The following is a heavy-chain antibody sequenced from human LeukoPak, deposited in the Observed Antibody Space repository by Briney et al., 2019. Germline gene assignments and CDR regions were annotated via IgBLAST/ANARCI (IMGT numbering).Heavy chain of an antibody. CDR2: IYPGDSDT. V-gene: IGHV5-51*01. CDR3: ARWSGDRTEVAYYFDY. Sequence: GESLKISCKGSGYSFTSYWIGWVRQMPGKGLEWMGIIYPGDSDTRYSPSFQGQVTISADKSISTAYLQWSSLKASDTAMYYCARWSGDRTEVAYYFDYWGQGTLVTVSS. CDR1: GYSFTSYW. D-gene: IGHD3-3*01. J-gene: IGHJ4*02.